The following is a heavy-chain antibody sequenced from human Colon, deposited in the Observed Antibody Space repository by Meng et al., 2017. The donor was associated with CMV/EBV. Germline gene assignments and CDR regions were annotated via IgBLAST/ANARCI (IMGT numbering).Heavy chain of an antibody. D-gene: IGHD2-15*01. CDR2: IYAGGVTT. J-gene: IGHJ4*02. Sequence: AASGFSSSSDAMSWVRQAQGKGLEWISVIYAGGVTTYYADSVKGRFSISRDRSKNTVYLQMNSLRAEDTALYYCVKPAGYSSGSFDDWGQGTLVTVSS. V-gene: IGHV3-23*03. CDR1: GFSSSSDA. CDR3: VKPAGYSSGSFDD.